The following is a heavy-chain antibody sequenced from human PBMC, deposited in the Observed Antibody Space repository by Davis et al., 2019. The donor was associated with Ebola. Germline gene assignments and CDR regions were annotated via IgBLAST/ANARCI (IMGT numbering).Heavy chain of an antibody. V-gene: IGHV1-69*06. J-gene: IGHJ6*02. Sequence: SVKVSCTASGGTFSSYAISWVRQAPGQGLEWMGGIIPIFGTANYAQKFQGRVTITADKSTSTAYMELSSLRSEDTAVYYCATNYDILTGSAGPYGMDVWGQGTTVTVSS. CDR3: ATNYDILTGSAGPYGMDV. CDR2: IIPIFGTA. D-gene: IGHD3-9*01. CDR1: GGTFSSYA.